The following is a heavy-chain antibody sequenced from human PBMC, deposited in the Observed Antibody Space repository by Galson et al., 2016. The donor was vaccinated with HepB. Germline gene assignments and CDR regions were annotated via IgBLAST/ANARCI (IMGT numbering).Heavy chain of an antibody. Sequence: SVKVSCKASGYTFTHYYMHWVRQAPGQGLEWMGWIDPNNGATKYAQKFQDWVTMTRDTSIDTLYMELRRLTSDDTAVYYCARGSGGYCTGGKCHYYFYYMDVWGQGTTVTVSS. CDR1: GYTFTHYY. CDR2: IDPNNGAT. D-gene: IGHD2-8*02. J-gene: IGHJ6*02. V-gene: IGHV1-2*04. CDR3: ARGSGGYCTGGKCHYYFYYMDV.